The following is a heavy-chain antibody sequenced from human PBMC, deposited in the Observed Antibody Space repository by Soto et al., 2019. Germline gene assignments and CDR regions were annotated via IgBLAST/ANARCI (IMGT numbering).Heavy chain of an antibody. V-gene: IGHV5-51*01. CDR3: AIHKIPASVLYGLAV. D-gene: IGHD2-2*01. CDR1: GYRFTGYW. J-gene: IGHJ6*04. Sequence: GESIKISCKGSGYRFTGYWIGWVSALPGKGPEWMGIIFPGDSDTRDNPSFQGHVTISVDKSISTSYVQWASLEASDTAIYYCAIHKIPASVLYGLAVWGKGTTAPVS. CDR2: IFPGDSDT.